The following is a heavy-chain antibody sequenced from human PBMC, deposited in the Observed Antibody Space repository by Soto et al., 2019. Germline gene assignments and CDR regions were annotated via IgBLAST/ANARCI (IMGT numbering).Heavy chain of an antibody. D-gene: IGHD4-17*01. CDR2: IYSGGST. Sequence: EVQLVESGGGLVQPGGSLRLSCAASGFTVSSNYMSWVRQAPGKGLEWVSVIYSGGSTYYADSVKGRFTISRDNSKNTLYLQMNSLRAEDTAVYYCARDRLRQNYYYYMDVWGKGTTVTVSS. CDR3: ARDRLRQNYYYYMDV. CDR1: GFTVSSNY. V-gene: IGHV3-66*01. J-gene: IGHJ6*03.